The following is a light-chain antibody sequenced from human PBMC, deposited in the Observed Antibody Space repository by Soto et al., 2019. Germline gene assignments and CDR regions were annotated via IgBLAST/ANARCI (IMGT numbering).Light chain of an antibody. V-gene: IGKV3-15*01. CDR2: GAS. CDR3: LQYNDWPPKQYT. Sequence: EIVMTQSPATLSVSPGERVTLSCRASQSVSSDLAWYQHKPGQAPRLLIYGASTRATGTPARFSGSGSGTEFSLSISSLQSEVFAVYYCLQYNDWPPKQYTFGQGTKLEIK. CDR1: QSVSSD. J-gene: IGKJ2*01.